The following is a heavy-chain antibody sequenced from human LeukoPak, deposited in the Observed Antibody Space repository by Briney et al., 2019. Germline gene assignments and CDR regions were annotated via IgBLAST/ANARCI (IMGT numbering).Heavy chain of an antibody. CDR1: GFTFSSYW. D-gene: IGHD1-26*01. CDR2: INSDGSST. J-gene: IGHJ5*02. Sequence: GGSLRLSCAASGFTFSSYWMHWVRQAPGKGLVWVSRINSDGSSTSYADSVKGRFTISRDNAKNTLYLQMNSLRVEDTGVYYCARDSSIWYRGWFDPWGQGTLVTVSA. V-gene: IGHV3-74*01. CDR3: ARDSSIWYRGWFDP.